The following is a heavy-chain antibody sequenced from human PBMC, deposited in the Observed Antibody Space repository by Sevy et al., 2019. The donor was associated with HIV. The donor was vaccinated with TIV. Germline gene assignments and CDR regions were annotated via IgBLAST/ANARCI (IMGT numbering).Heavy chain of an antibody. D-gene: IGHD5-12*01. J-gene: IGHJ5*02. CDR1: GFTFISYA. CDR3: AKASLHGGYDRQYNRFDP. CDR2: ISGSGAGT. Sequence: GGSLRLSCAASGFTFISYAMSWVRQAPGKGLEWVSTISGSGAGTYYADSVKGRFTISRDNSKNTLYLQMNSLRAEDTAVHYCAKASLHGGYDRQYNRFDPWGQGTLVTVSS. V-gene: IGHV3-23*01.